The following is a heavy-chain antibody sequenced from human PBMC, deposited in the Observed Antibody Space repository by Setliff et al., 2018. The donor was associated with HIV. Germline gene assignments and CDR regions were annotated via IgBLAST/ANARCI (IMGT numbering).Heavy chain of an antibody. J-gene: IGHJ4*02. CDR3: ARGSCSGCYLSDY. V-gene: IGHV4-34*01. Sequence: SETLSLTCAVYGGSFSGYYWSWIRQPPGKGLEWIGEINHSGSTNYNPSLKSRVTMTRDTSISTAYMELSSLRSEDTAVYYCARGSCSGCYLSDYWGLGTLVTVSS. D-gene: IGHD6-19*01. CDR2: INHSGST. CDR1: GGSFSGYY.